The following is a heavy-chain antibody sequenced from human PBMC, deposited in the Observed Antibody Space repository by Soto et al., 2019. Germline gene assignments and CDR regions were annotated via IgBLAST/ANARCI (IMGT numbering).Heavy chain of an antibody. CDR1: GFTFSSYG. J-gene: IGHJ6*02. D-gene: IGHD3-16*01. V-gene: IGHV3-30*18. Sequence: QVQLVESGGGVVQPGRSLRLSCAASGFTFSSYGIHWVRQTPGKGLEWVAFISYDGGNTFYADSVKGRFTISRDNSKNXLFLQMKSLRAEDTVVYYCAKVMITFGGSRYGLDVWGQGTTVTVSS. CDR3: AKVMITFGGSRYGLDV. CDR2: ISYDGGNT.